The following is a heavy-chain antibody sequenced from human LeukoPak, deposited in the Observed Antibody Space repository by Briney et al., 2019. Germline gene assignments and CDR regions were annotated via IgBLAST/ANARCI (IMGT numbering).Heavy chain of an antibody. CDR1: GYTFTSYG. CDR2: ISAYNGNT. J-gene: IGHJ5*02. CDR3: ARVPATIQLHWFDP. D-gene: IGHD5-12*01. V-gene: IGHV1-18*01. Sequence: GASVKVSCKASGYTFTSYGISWVRQAPGQGLEWMGWISAYNGNTNYAQKLQGRVTMTTDTSTSTAYMELRSLRSDDTAVYYCARVPATIQLHWFDPWGQGTLATVSS.